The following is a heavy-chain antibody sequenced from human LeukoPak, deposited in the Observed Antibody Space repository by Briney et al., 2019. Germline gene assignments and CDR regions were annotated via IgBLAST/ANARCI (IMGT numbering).Heavy chain of an antibody. CDR3: ARGITMVRGVIHYYYMDV. Sequence: GASVKVSCKASGYTFTGYYMHWVRQAPGQGLEWMGRINPNSGGTNYAQKFQGRVTMTRDTSISTAYMELSSLRSEDTAVYYCARGITMVRGVIHYYYMDVWGKGTTVTVSS. V-gene: IGHV1-2*06. CDR2: INPNSGGT. CDR1: GYTFTGYY. D-gene: IGHD3-10*01. J-gene: IGHJ6*03.